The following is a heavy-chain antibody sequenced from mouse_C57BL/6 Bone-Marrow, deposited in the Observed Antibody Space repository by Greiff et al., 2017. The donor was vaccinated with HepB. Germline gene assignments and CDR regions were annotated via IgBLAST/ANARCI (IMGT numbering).Heavy chain of an antibody. Sequence: EVKLMESGPGLVKPSQSLSLTCSVTGYSITSGYYWNWIRQFPGNKLEWMGYISYDGSNNYNPSLKNRISITRDTSKNQFFLKLNSVTTEDTATYYCARGPGKRAMDYWGQGTSVTVSS. V-gene: IGHV3-6*01. CDR3: ARGPGKRAMDY. J-gene: IGHJ4*01. CDR1: GYSITSGYY. CDR2: ISYDGSN.